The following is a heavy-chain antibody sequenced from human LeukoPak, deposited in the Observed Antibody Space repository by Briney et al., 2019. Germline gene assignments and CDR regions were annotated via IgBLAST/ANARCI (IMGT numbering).Heavy chain of an antibody. CDR2: IYHSGNT. V-gene: IGHV4-59*01. J-gene: IGHJ5*02. CDR3: ARDRGAAAGMNWFDP. D-gene: IGHD6-13*01. CDR1: GGSISSYY. Sequence: PSETLSLTCTVSGGSISSYYWSWIRQPPGKELEWIGYIYHSGNTRCNPSLKSRVTISVDTSKNESSLRLTSVTAADTAFYYCARDRGAAAGMNWFDPWGQGILVTVSS.